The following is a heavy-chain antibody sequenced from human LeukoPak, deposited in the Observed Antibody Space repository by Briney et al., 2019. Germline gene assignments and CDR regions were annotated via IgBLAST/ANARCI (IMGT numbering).Heavy chain of an antibody. D-gene: IGHD2-15*01. CDR1: GFTFSSYA. V-gene: IGHV3-23*01. Sequence: GGSLRLSCAASGFTFSSYAMSWVRQAPRKGLDWVSAISGSGGSAYYADSVKGRFTMSRDNSENTLYLQMNSLRAEDMAVYYCAKEIGYCSGGSCHDDYWGQGTLVTVSS. J-gene: IGHJ4*02. CDR3: AKEIGYCSGGSCHDDY. CDR2: ISGSGGSA.